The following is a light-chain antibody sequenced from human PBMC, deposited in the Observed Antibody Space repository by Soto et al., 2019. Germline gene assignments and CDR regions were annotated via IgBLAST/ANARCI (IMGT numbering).Light chain of an antibody. CDR1: QAIRND. J-gene: IGKJ1*01. CDR2: GAS. Sequence: AIGMTQSPSSLSSCVGDIFTISGRASQAIRNDLGWYQQKPGKAPNLLIFGASNLQAGVPVRFSASGSGTNFTLTISNLQPEDFASYYCLQDYTYPWTFGQGTKVDIK. V-gene: IGKV1-6*01. CDR3: LQDYTYPWT.